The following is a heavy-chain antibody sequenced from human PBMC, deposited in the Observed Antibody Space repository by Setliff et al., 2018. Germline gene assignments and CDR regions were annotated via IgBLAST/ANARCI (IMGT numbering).Heavy chain of an antibody. CDR3: VRHPYYDSSGYYSYFDY. Sequence: PGESLKISCQGSGYTFTNYWIGWARQMPGKGLEWMGILKPGDSGIRYSPSFQGQVTLSADTSIATAYLHWTSLKASDTAMYYCVRHPYYDSSGYYSYFDYWGQGALVTVSS. V-gene: IGHV5-51*01. J-gene: IGHJ4*02. D-gene: IGHD3-22*01. CDR1: GYTFTNYW. CDR2: LKPGDSGI.